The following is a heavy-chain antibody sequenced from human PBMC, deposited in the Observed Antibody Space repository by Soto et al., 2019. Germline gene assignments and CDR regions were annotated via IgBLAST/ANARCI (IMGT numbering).Heavy chain of an antibody. CDR1: GFTISSNA. CDR2: ISDRGDTT. CDR3: AKEFRDGSNQYYFDY. V-gene: IGHV3-23*01. J-gene: IGHJ4*02. D-gene: IGHD2-2*01. Sequence: EVQLLESGGGLVQPGGSLRLSCAASGFTISSNAMYWVRQAPGKGLEWVSAISDRGDTTHYADSVKGRFTISRDTSKNTLYLQMNSLRAEDTAVYYCAKEFRDGSNQYYFDYWGQGTLVTVSS.